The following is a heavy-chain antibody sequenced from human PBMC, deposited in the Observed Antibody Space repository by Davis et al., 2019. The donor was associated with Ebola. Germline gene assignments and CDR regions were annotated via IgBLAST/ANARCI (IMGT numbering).Heavy chain of an antibody. Sequence: SVKVSCKASGGTFSSYAISWVRQAPGQGLEWMGGIIPIFGTANYAQKFQGRVTITADESTSTAYMELSSLRSEDTAVYYCARHLYGDYVFDYWVQGTLVTVSS. J-gene: IGHJ4*02. CDR2: IIPIFGTA. CDR3: ARHLYGDYVFDY. CDR1: GGTFSSYA. D-gene: IGHD4-17*01. V-gene: IGHV1-69*13.